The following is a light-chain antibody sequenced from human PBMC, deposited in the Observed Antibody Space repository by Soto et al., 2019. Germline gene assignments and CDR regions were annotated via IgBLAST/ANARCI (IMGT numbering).Light chain of an antibody. Sequence: QSVLTQPPSVSAAPGQKVTISCSGSGSNIGNKYISWYQVVPGTAPKLLIYDNSARPSGIPDRFSGSKSDTSATLDITGLQTGDEGDYYGGTWDVSRSAVVFGGGTKLTVL. V-gene: IGLV1-51*01. CDR1: GSNIGNKY. CDR2: DNS. CDR3: GTWDVSRSAVV. J-gene: IGLJ2*01.